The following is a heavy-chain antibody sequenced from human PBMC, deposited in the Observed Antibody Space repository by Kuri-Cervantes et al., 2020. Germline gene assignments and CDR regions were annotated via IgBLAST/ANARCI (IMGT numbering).Heavy chain of an antibody. CDR3: ARRGVGASLHYYYYGMDV. V-gene: IGHV3-7*01. J-gene: IGHJ6*02. Sequence: GGSLRLSCAASGFTFSSYWMSWVRQAPGKGLEWVANIKQDGSEKYYVDSVKGRFTISRDNSKNTLYLQMNSLRAEDTAVYYCARRGVGASLHYYYYGMDVWGQGTMVTVSS. CDR2: IKQDGSEK. CDR1: GFTFSSYW. D-gene: IGHD2-15*01.